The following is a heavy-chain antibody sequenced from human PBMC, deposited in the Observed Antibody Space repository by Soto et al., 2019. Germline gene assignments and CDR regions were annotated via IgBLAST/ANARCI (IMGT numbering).Heavy chain of an antibody. J-gene: IGHJ6*02. CDR3: AKEYDELWSGYYRGFERDCYYVMDV. Sequence: ASAKVSCKASGYTFTSYYMHWVRQAPVQGLEWMGIINPSGGSTSYAQKFQGRVTMTRDTSRSTFYMELSSLRSEDTAVYYCAKEYDELWSGYYRGFERDCYYVMDVWGQGTRVTVS. CDR1: GYTFTSYY. V-gene: IGHV1-46*01. D-gene: IGHD3-3*01. CDR2: INPSGGST.